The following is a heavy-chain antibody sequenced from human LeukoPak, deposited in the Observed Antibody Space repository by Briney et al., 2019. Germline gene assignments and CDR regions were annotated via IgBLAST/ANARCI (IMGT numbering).Heavy chain of an antibody. D-gene: IGHD3-16*02. CDR1: GFTFGDYA. J-gene: IGHJ4*02. Sequence: GGSLRLSCAASGFTFGDYAMHWVRQAPGKGLEWVSLISGDGGSTYYADSVKGRFTISRDNSKNSLYLQMNSLRTEDTALYYCAKDMITFGGVITYFDYWGQGTLVTVSS. V-gene: IGHV3-43*02. CDR2: ISGDGGST. CDR3: AKDMITFGGVITYFDY.